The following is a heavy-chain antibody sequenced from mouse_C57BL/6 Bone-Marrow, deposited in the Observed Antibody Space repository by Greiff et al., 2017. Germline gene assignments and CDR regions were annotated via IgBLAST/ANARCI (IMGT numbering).Heavy chain of an antibody. CDR2: IWTGGGT. CDR1: GFSLTSYA. CDR3: ARRVHCDVGFDY. V-gene: IGHV2-9-1*01. D-gene: IGHD2-13*01. Sequence: QVQLKESGPGLVAPSQSLSITCTFSGFSLTSYAISWVRQPPGKGLELLGIIWTGGGTNYNSALKSSLSISKDNSKSQVFLKMNSLQTNDTARYYCARRVHCDVGFDYWGQGTTLTVSS. J-gene: IGHJ2*01.